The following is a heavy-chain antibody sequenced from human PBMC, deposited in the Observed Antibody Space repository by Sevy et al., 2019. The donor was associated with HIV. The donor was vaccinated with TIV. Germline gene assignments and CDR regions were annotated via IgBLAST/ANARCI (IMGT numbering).Heavy chain of an antibody. CDR2: ISSSSSTI. CDR3: ARDTNYYDSSGYYY. CDR1: GFTFSSYS. Sequence: GGSLRLSCAASGFTFSSYSMNWVRQAPGKGLEWVSYISSSSSTIYYAASVKGRFTISRDNAKNSLYLQMNSLRDEDTAVYYCARDTNYYDSSGYYYWGQGTLVTVSS. J-gene: IGHJ4*02. V-gene: IGHV3-48*02. D-gene: IGHD3-22*01.